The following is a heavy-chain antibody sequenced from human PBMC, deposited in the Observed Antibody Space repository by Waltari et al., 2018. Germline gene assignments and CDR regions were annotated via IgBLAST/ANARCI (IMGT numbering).Heavy chain of an antibody. CDR2: IYYSGST. CDR1: GGSISSSRYY. CDR3: VRHWKRSGYRFDP. D-gene: IGHD5-12*01. J-gene: IGHJ5*02. V-gene: IGHV4-39*01. Sequence: LQLQESGPGLVKPSETLSLTCTVSGGSISSSRYYWGWIRQSPGKGLEWIGSIYYSGSTYYNPTLKSRVTISGDTSKNQFSLKLSSVTAADTAVYYCVRHWKRSGYRFDPWGQGTLVTVSS.